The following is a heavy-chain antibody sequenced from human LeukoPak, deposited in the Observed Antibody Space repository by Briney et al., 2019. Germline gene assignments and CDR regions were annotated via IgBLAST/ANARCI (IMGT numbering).Heavy chain of an antibody. J-gene: IGHJ4*02. CDR3: ARGDYGDFRVFYTLFDY. CDR1: GYTFTNYW. CDR2: MYPGDSDT. D-gene: IGHD4-17*01. Sequence: GESLKVSCKGSGYTFTNYWIGWVRQMPGKGLEWMGIMYPGDSDTRYSPSFQGQVTISAGKSISTAYLQWSSLKASDTAMYYCARGDYGDFRVFYTLFDYWGQGTLVTVSS. V-gene: IGHV5-51*01.